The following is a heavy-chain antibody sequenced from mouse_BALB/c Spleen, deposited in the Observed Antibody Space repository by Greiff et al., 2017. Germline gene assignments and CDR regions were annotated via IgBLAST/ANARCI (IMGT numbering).Heavy chain of an antibody. CDR1: GYTFTSYW. CDR3: TRRAYRYDAMDY. Sequence: LQQPGSELVRPGASVKLSCKASGYTFTSYWMPWVKQRPGQGLEWIGNIYPGSGSTNYDEKFKSKATLTVDTSSSTAYMQLSSLTSEDSAVYYCTRRAYRYDAMDYWGQGTSVTVSS. CDR2: IYPGSGST. J-gene: IGHJ4*01. V-gene: IGHV1S22*01. D-gene: IGHD2-14*01.